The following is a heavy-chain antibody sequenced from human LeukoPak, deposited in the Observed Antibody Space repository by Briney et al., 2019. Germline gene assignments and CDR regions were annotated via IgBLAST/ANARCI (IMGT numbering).Heavy chain of an antibody. D-gene: IGHD3-22*01. CDR1: GYSFTSHW. J-gene: IGHJ4*02. CDR3: AGGVYDSSGGELDY. Sequence: GESLKISCKGSGYSFTSHWIGWVRQMPGKGLEWMGIVNPDDSDTIYSPSFQGHVTISADKSISTAYLQWSSLKASDTAMYYCAGGVYDSSGGELDYWGQGTLVTVSS. CDR2: VNPDDSDT. V-gene: IGHV5-51*01.